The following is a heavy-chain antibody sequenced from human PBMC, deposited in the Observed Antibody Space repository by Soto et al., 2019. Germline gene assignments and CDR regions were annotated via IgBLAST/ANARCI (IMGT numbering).Heavy chain of an antibody. CDR1: GFTFSSYW. CDR3: AREPGRSGYYNSYYYCMDV. CDR2: IKQDGSEK. Sequence: EVQLVESGGGLVQPGGSLRLSCAASGFTFSSYWMSWVRQAPGKGLEWVANIKQDGSEKYYVDSVKGRFTTSRDNAKNSLYLQINSLRAEDTAVYYGAREPGRSGYYNSYYYCMDVWGQGTTVTVSS. J-gene: IGHJ6*02. V-gene: IGHV3-7*01. D-gene: IGHD3-3*01.